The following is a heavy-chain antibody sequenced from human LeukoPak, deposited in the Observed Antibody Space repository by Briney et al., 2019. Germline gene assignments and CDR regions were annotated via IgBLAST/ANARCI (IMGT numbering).Heavy chain of an antibody. D-gene: IGHD3-22*01. V-gene: IGHV1-69*01. Sequence: SVKVSCKASGGTFSSYAISWVRQAPGQRLEWMGGIIPIFGTANYAQKFQGRVTITADESTSTAYMELSSLRSEDTAVYYCARSSEGYYDSSGYSYFDYWGQGTLVTVSS. CDR2: IIPIFGTA. CDR3: ARSSEGYYDSSGYSYFDY. J-gene: IGHJ4*02. CDR1: GGTFSSYA.